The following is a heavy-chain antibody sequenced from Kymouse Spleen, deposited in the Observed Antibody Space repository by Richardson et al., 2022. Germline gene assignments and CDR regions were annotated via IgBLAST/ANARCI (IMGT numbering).Heavy chain of an antibody. V-gene: IGHV3-9*01. D-gene: IGHD1-7*01. J-gene: IGHJ3*02. CDR3: AKERYNWNYVGHDAFDI. Sequence: EVQLVESGGGLVQPGRSLRLSCAASGFTFDDYAMHWVRQAPGKGLEWVSGISWNSGSIGYADSVKGRFTISRDNAKNSLYLQMNSLRAEDTALYYCAKERYNWNYVGHDAFDIWGQGTMVTVSS. CDR1: GFTFDDYA. CDR2: ISWNSGSI.